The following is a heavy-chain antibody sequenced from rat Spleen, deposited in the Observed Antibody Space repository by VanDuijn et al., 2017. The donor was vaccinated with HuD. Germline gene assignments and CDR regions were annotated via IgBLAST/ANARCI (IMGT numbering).Heavy chain of an antibody. J-gene: IGHJ2*01. CDR1: GFTFSSYY. CDR2: IIYDGRRT. CDR3: ARDSTYASLDY. D-gene: IGHD1-2*01. Sequence: EVQLVESGGGLVQPGRSLKLSCAASGFTFSSYYMAWVRQAPKKGLEWVATIIYDGRRTYYRDSVKGRFTISRDNAKSNLYLQMDSLRSEDTATYYCARDSTYASLDYWGQGVTVTVSS. V-gene: IGHV5-7*01.